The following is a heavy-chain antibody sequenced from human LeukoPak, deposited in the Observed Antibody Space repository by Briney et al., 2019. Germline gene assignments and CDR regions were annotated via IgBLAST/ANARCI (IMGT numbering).Heavy chain of an antibody. D-gene: IGHD2-2*01. CDR3: AKGSVFRCSSTSCYRGGDTEGWRVKYYYYGMDV. CDR1: GFTFSSYA. CDR2: ISGSGGST. J-gene: IGHJ6*02. V-gene: IGHV3-23*01. Sequence: PGGSLRLSCAASGFTFSSYAMSWVRQAPGKGLEWVSAISGSGGSTYYADSVKGRLTISRDNSKNTLYLQMNSLRAEDTAVYYCAKGSVFRCSSTSCYRGGDTEGWRVKYYYYGMDVWGQGTTVTVSS.